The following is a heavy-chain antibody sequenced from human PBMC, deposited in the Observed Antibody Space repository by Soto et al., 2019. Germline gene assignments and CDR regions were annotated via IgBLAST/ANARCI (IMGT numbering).Heavy chain of an antibody. CDR2: TYNSGST. CDR3: ARVWGGAFDI. CDR1: GGFILTSY. J-gene: IGHJ3*02. D-gene: IGHD3-10*01. Sequence: SETLSLTCTVSGGFILTSYWSWIRQPPWKGLEWIGYTYNSGSTNYNPSLKSRVTISVDTSKNQFSLHLSSVTAADTAVYYCARVWGGAFDIWGQGTMVTVSS. V-gene: IGHV4-59*01.